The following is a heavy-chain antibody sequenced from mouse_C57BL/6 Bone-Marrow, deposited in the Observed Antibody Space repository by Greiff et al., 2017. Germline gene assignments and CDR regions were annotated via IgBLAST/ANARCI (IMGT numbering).Heavy chain of an antibody. CDR2: IDPETGGT. D-gene: IGHD4-1*01. V-gene: IGHV1-15*01. CDR3: TRWEAYWDLAWFAY. J-gene: IGHJ3*01. Sequence: VQLLQSGAELVRPGASVTLSCKASGYTFTDYEMHWVKQTPVHGLEWIGAIDPETGGTAYNQKFKGKAILTADESSSTAYLELRSRTSEDSAVYDCTRWEAYWDLAWFAYWGQGTLVTVSA. CDR1: GYTFTDYE.